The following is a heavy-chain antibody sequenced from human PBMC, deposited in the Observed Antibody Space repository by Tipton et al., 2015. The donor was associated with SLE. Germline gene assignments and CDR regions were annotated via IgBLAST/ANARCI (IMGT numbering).Heavy chain of an antibody. CDR3: ARATYCSSTSCYNGGWFDS. CDR2: IYYSGSS. D-gene: IGHD2-2*02. CDR1: GGSISSHY. Sequence: TLSLTCEVYGGSISSHYWSWIRQPPGKGLEWLGHIYYSGSSDYSPSLKSRATISVDTSKNQFSLRLTSATAADTAVYYCARATYCSSTSCYNGGWFDSWGQGTRVTVSS. J-gene: IGHJ5*01. V-gene: IGHV4-59*11.